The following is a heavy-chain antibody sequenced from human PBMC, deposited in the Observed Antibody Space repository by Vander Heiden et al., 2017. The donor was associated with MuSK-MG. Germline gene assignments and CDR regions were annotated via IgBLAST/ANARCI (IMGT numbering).Heavy chain of an antibody. J-gene: IGHJ4*02. V-gene: IGHV3-74*01. Sequence: VQLVESGGGLVQPGGSLRLSCAASGFTFISDWMHWVRQAPGKGLVWVSRINSDGSSTSYADSVKGRFTISRDNAKNTLYLQMNSLRAEDTAVYYCARGWLQLGVDYWGQGTLVTVSS. CDR2: INSDGSST. D-gene: IGHD5-12*01. CDR1: GFTFISDW. CDR3: ARGWLQLGVDY.